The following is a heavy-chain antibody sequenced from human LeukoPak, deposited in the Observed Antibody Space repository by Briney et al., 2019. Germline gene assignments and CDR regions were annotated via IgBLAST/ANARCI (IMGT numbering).Heavy chain of an antibody. CDR2: IKSKTDGGTT. Sequence: GGSLRLSCAASGFTFSDAWMSWVRQAPGKGLEWVGRIKSKTDGGTTDYAAPVKGRFTISRDDSKNTLYLQMNSLKTEDTDVYYCTTDPYYYDSSSNDYWGQGTLVTVSS. CDR3: TTDPYYYDSSSNDY. D-gene: IGHD3-22*01. CDR1: GFTFSDAW. J-gene: IGHJ4*02. V-gene: IGHV3-15*01.